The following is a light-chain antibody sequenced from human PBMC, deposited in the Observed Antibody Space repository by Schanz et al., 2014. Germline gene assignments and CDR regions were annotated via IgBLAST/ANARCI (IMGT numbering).Light chain of an antibody. J-gene: IGKJ5*01. V-gene: IGKV1-33*01. CDR1: QDISNY. Sequence: DIQMTQSPSTLSASVGDRVTLTCQASQDISNYLNWYQQKPGKAPKLLIYDASILETGVPSRFSGRGSGTDFNFTISSLHPEDIATYYCQQFDNLPITFGQGTRLEIK. CDR3: QQFDNLPIT. CDR2: DAS.